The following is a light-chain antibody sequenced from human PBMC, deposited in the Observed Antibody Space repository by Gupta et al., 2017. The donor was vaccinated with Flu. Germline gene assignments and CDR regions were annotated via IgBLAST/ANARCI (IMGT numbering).Light chain of an antibody. CDR1: RSNIGSNT. Sequence: QSVLTPQPSAPGTPGQRVTISCSGSRSNIGSNTVNWYQQLPGTAPKFFIYDNNQRPSGVPDRFTGSKSDTSASLAISGLQSEDEADYYCAAWDDSLSTYVFGTGTKVTVL. J-gene: IGLJ1*01. V-gene: IGLV1-44*01. CDR3: AAWDDSLSTYV. CDR2: DNN.